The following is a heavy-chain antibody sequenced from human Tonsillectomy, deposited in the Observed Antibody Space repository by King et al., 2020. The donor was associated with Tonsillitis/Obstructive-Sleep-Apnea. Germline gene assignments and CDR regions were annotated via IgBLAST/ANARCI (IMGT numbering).Heavy chain of an antibody. CDR2: INHSGST. Sequence: VQLQQWGAGLLKPSETLSLTCAVYGGSFSAYYWSWIRQPPGKGLEWIGEINHSGSTNYNPSLKSRVTISIDTSKNQFSQKLSSVTAADTAVYYCAIGTGNIVVVPAAMGGPWFDPWGQGTLVTVSS. D-gene: IGHD2-2*01. J-gene: IGHJ5*02. CDR1: GGSFSAYY. CDR3: AIGTGNIVVVPAAMGGPWFDP. V-gene: IGHV4-34*01.